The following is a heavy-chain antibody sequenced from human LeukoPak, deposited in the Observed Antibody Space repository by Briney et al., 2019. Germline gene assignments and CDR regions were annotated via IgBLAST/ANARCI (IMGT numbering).Heavy chain of an antibody. Sequence: SETLSLTCAVSGGAISSNYWSWIRQPPGKGLEWIGYIHTSGSTNYIPSLKSQVTISVDTSKNQFSLKLSSVTAADTAVYYCARLVYSLDGSGYNWFDPWGQGTLVTVSS. J-gene: IGHJ5*02. CDR3: ARLVYSLDGSGYNWFDP. CDR2: IHTSGST. CDR1: GGAISSNY. D-gene: IGHD2-15*01. V-gene: IGHV4-4*09.